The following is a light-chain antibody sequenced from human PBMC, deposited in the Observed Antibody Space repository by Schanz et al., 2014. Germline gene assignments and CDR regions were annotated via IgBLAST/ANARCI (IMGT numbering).Light chain of an antibody. V-gene: IGKV1-12*01. CDR1: QSIGKW. Sequence: DIQMPQSPSSVSASVGDRVTITCRASQSIGKWVAWYQQKPGKAPRLLIYAASSLQSGVPSRFSGSGSATDFTLTISSLQPEDFATYYCQQSYSTPPENTFGQGTKLEIK. CDR2: AAS. J-gene: IGKJ2*01. CDR3: QQSYSTPPENT.